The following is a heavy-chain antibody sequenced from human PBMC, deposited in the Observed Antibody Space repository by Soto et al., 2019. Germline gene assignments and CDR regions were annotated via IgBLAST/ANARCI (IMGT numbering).Heavy chain of an antibody. Sequence: KPSETLSLTCTVSGGSISSYYWSWIRQPPGKGLEWIGYIYYSGSTNYNPSLKSRVTISVDTSKNQFSLKLSSVTAADTAVYYCARGVAAAGTRYFDYWGQGTLVTVSS. CDR1: GGSISSYY. CDR2: IYYSGST. D-gene: IGHD6-13*01. J-gene: IGHJ4*02. V-gene: IGHV4-59*01. CDR3: ARGVAAAGTRYFDY.